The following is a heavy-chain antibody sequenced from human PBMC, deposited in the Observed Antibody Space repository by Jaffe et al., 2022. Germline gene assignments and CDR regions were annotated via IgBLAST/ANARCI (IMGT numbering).Heavy chain of an antibody. D-gene: IGHD6-13*01. Sequence: QVQLQESGPGLVKPSETLSLTCTVSGGSISSYYWSWIRQPPGKGLEWIGYIYYSGSTNYNPSLKSRVTISVDTSKNQFSLKLSSVTAADTAVYYCARDRSGMTNLAGAFDIWGQGTMVTVSS. CDR1: GGSISSYY. CDR2: IYYSGST. CDR3: ARDRSGMTNLAGAFDI. J-gene: IGHJ3*02. V-gene: IGHV4-59*01.